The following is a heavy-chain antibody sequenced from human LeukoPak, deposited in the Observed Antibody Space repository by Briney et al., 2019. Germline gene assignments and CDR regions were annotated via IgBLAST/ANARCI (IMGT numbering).Heavy chain of an antibody. CDR2: IWYDGSNK. CDR1: GFTFSSYG. Sequence: GGSLRLSCAASGFTFSSYGMHWVRQAPGKGLEWVAVIWYDGSNKYYADSVKGRFTISRDNSKNTLYLQMNSLRAEDTAVYYCAKDLRWLQTQPPEIGYWGQGTLSPSPQ. V-gene: IGHV3-33*06. D-gene: IGHD5-24*01. CDR3: AKDLRWLQTQPPEIGY. J-gene: IGHJ4*02.